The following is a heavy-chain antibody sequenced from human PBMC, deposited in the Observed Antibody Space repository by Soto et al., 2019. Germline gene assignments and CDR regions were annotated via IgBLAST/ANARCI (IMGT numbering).Heavy chain of an antibody. V-gene: IGHV3-48*01. CDR3: ARDLTSYGPFDY. D-gene: IGHD5-18*01. CDR1: GFTVSSYS. J-gene: IGHJ4*02. Sequence: GSLRLSCAASGFTVSSYSMNWVRQAPGKGLEWVSYISSSSSTMYYADSVKGRFTISRDNAKNSLYLQMNSLRAEDTAVYYCARDLTSYGPFDYWGQGTLVTVSS. CDR2: ISSSSSTM.